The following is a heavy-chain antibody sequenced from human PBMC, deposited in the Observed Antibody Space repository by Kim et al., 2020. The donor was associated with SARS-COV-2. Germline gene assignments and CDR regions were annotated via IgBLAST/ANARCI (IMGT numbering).Heavy chain of an antibody. J-gene: IGHJ6*02. CDR3: ASSYSSSWYPVDYYGMDV. D-gene: IGHD6-13*01. CDR2: ISSSGCTI. CDR1: GFTFSSYE. Sequence: GGSLRLSCAASGFTFSSYEMNWVRQAPGKGLEWVSYISSSGCTIYYADSVKGRFTISRDNAKNSLYLQMNSLRAKDTAVYYCASSYSSSWYPVDYYGMDVWGQGTTVTVSS. V-gene: IGHV3-48*03.